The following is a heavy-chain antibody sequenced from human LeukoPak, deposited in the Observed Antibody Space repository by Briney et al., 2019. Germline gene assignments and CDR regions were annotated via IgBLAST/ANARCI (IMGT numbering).Heavy chain of an antibody. CDR2: IIPIFGTA. J-gene: IGHJ4*02. V-gene: IGHV1-69*13. D-gene: IGHD5-18*01. Sequence: GASVKVSCKASGGTFSSYAISWVRQAPGQGLEWMGGIIPIFGTANYAQKFQGRVTITADESTSTAYMELRSLRSDDTAVYYCARGNKYSYGRSYYFDYWGQGTLVTVSS. CDR1: GGTFSSYA. CDR3: ARGNKYSYGRSYYFDY.